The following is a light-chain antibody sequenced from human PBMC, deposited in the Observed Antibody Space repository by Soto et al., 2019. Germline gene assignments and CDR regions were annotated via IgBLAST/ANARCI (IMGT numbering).Light chain of an antibody. Sequence: QSVLTQPASVSGSPGQPITFPCTGTSSDIGKSKYVSWFQQVPGEAPRLIIYEVNSRPSGIPDRFSGSKSGNSASLTISGLQPEDESTYYCASQTSPNMWIFGGGTKLTVL. CDR2: EVN. CDR1: SSDIGKSKY. CDR3: ASQTSPNMWI. J-gene: IGLJ2*01. V-gene: IGLV2-14*01.